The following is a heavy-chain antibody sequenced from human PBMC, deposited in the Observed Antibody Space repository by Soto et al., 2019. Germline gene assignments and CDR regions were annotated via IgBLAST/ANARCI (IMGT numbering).Heavy chain of an antibody. V-gene: IGHV4-61*08. CDR3: ARIPVDTYMINWFDP. CDR1: GGSVSRGAYY. J-gene: IGHJ5*02. D-gene: IGHD5-18*01. CDR2: IYYSGSS. Sequence: PSETLSLTCTVSGGSVSRGAYYWSWIRQPPGKGLEWIGYIYYSGSSNYTPSLKSRVSISLDTSKNQFSLRLTSVTAADTAVYYCARIPVDTYMINWFDPWGQGTLVTVSS.